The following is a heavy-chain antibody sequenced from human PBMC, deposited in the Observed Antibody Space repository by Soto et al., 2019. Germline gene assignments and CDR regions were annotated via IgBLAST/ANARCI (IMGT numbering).Heavy chain of an antibody. CDR1: GGTFSSYA. V-gene: IGHV1-69*01. D-gene: IGHD6-6*01. CDR3: ARGSWYRAGEQLVPYYYYGMDV. CDR2: IIPIFGTA. J-gene: IGHJ6*02. Sequence: QVQLVQSGAEVKKPGSSVKVSCKASGGTFSSYAISWVRQAPGQGLEWMGGIIPIFGTANYAQKFQGRVTITADESTSTAYMELSSLRSEDTAVYYCARGSWYRAGEQLVPYYYYGMDVWGQGTTVTVSS.